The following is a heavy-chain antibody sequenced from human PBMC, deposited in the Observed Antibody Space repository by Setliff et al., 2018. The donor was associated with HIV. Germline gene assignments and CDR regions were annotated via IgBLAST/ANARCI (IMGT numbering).Heavy chain of an antibody. CDR2: INPSSGST. V-gene: IGHV1-46*01. D-gene: IGHD1-26*01. CDR3: ATEGAGGSYQRASALDL. J-gene: IGHJ3*01. CDR1: GYTFTSYY. Sequence: ASVKVSCKASGYTFTSYYMHWVRQAPGQGLEWMGIINPSSGSTTYAQKFQGRVTITTDESTGTAYMELSNLRSEDTAVYYCATEGAGGSYQRASALDLWGQGTMVTVSS.